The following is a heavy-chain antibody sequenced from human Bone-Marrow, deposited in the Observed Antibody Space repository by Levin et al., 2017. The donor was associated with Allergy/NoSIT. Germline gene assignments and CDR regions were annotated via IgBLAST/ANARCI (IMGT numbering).Heavy chain of an antibody. D-gene: IGHD3-10*01. V-gene: IGHV3-66*01. J-gene: IGHJ4*02. CDR1: GFTVNNTQ. CDR2: IYSNGVT. CDR3: ARDVFRIINDC. Sequence: LSLTCAASGFTVNNTQMNWVRQFPGKGLEWVSIIYSNGVTNYADSVKGRFIISRDNSKNTLYLQMNSLRAEDTAIYYCARDVFRIINDCWGQGTLVTVSS.